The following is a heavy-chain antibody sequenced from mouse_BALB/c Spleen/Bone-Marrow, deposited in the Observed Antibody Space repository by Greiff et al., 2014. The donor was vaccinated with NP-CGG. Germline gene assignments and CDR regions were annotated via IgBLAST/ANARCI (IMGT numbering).Heavy chain of an antibody. Sequence: VQLKESGAELVKPGASVKLSCTASGFNIKDTYMHWVKQRPEQGLEWIGGIDTANGNTKYDPKFQGKATITADTSSNTAYLQLSSLTSEDTAVYYCARYGNGLMDYWGQGTSVTVSS. J-gene: IGHJ4*01. CDR2: IDTANGNT. CDR1: GFNIKDTY. CDR3: ARYGNGLMDY. D-gene: IGHD2-1*01. V-gene: IGHV14-3*02.